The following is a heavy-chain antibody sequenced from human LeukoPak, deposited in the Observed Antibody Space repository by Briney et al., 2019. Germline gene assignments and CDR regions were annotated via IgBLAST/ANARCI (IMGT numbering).Heavy chain of an antibody. V-gene: IGHV6-1*01. CDR3: ARAPRTGYSYGSLFDY. J-gene: IGHJ4*02. D-gene: IGHD5-18*01. CDR1: GDSVSSNSAA. Sequence: SQTLSLTCAISGDSVSSNSAAWNWIRQPPSRGLEWLGRTYYRSKWYNDYSVSVKSRITINPDSSKNQFSLQLNSVTPEDTAVYYCARAPRTGYSYGSLFDYWGQGTLVTVSS. CDR2: TYYRSKWYN.